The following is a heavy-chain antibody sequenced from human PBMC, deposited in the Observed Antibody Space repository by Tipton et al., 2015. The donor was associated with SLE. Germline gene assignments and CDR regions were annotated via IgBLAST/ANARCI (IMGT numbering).Heavy chain of an antibody. Sequence: QSGPEVKKPGASVKVSCKASGHTFSNYDISWVRQAPGQGLEWLGWINTYSGNTNYAQKVQGRVIMTTDTSTSTTYMELRSLRSDDTAMYYCASDVLGSYSTFDIWGQGTMVPVSS. V-gene: IGHV1-18*01. J-gene: IGHJ3*02. D-gene: IGHD1-26*01. CDR3: ASDVLGSYSTFDI. CDR2: INTYSGNT. CDR1: GHTFSNYD.